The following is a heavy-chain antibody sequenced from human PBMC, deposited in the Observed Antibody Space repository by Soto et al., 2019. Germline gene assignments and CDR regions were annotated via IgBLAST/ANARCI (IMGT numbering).Heavy chain of an antibody. Sequence: VGSLRLSCAASGFTFSSYAMSWVRQAPGKGLEWVSAISGSGGSTYYADSVKGRFTISRDNSKNTLYLQMNSLRAEDTAVYYCAKVTYGSGSYYHDLGGDYYYYGMDVWGQGTTVTVSS. D-gene: IGHD3-10*01. CDR2: ISGSGGST. CDR1: GFTFSSYA. V-gene: IGHV3-23*01. CDR3: AKVTYGSGSYYHDLGGDYYYYGMDV. J-gene: IGHJ6*02.